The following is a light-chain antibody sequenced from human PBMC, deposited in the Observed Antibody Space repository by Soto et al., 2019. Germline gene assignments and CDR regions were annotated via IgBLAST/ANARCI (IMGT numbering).Light chain of an antibody. J-gene: IGKJ3*01. Sequence: EIVLTQSPATLSLSPGERATLSCRASQNINSYLAWYQQKPGQAPRRLIYATSNRATGIPARFSGSGSGTDFTLSISSLEPEDFAVYYCQQRSSWPFTFGPGTKVYIK. CDR1: QNINSY. V-gene: IGKV3-11*01. CDR3: QQRSSWPFT. CDR2: ATS.